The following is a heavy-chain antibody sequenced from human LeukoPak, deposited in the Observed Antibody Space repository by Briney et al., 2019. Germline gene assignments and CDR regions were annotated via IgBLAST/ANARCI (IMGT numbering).Heavy chain of an antibody. CDR2: ISWDGGST. CDR1: GFTFDDYT. CDR3: AKDGRWNGYYYYMDV. Sequence: GGSLRLSCAASGFTFDDYTMHWVRQAPGKGLEWVSLISWDGGSTYYADSVKGRFTISRDNSKNSLYLQMNSLRTEDTALYYCAKDGRWNGYYYYMDVWGKGTTVTVSS. J-gene: IGHJ6*03. V-gene: IGHV3-43*01. D-gene: IGHD1-1*01.